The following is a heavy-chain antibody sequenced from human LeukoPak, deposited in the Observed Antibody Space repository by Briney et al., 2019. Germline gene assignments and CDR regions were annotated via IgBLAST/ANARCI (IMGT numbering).Heavy chain of an antibody. CDR2: ISAYNGNT. Sequence: ASVKVSCKASGGTSSSYAISWVRQAPGQGLEWMGWISAYNGNTNYAQKLQGRVTMTTDTSTSTAYMELRSLRSDDTAVYYCARVVITFGGVIVIDFPGPHFDYWGQGTLVTVSS. V-gene: IGHV1-18*01. CDR1: GGTSSSYA. J-gene: IGHJ4*02. D-gene: IGHD3-16*02. CDR3: ARVVITFGGVIVIDFPGPHFDY.